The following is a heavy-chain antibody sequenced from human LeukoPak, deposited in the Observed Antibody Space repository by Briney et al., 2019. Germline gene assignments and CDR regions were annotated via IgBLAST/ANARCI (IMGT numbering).Heavy chain of an antibody. Sequence: GGSLRLSCAASGFTFSNYWMSWVRQAPGKGLECVANIKQDGSEKYYVDSVKGRFTISRDNAKNSLYLQMNSLRAEDTAVYYCARAAPYYDFWSGYFYPFDYWGQGTLVTVSS. CDR1: GFTFSNYW. J-gene: IGHJ4*02. CDR2: IKQDGSEK. D-gene: IGHD3-3*01. V-gene: IGHV3-7*01. CDR3: ARAAPYYDFWSGYFYPFDY.